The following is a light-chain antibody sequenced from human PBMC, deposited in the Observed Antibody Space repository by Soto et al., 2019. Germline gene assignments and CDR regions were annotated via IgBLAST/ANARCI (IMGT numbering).Light chain of an antibody. CDR1: QDISNY. CDR2: DAS. CDR3: QQYDNLPLT. V-gene: IGKV1-33*01. Sequence: DIQMTQSPSSLSASVGDRVTITCQASQDISNYLNWYQQKPGKAPKLLIYDASNLETGVPSRFSGSGSGTDFTFTIRSLQPEDIATYFCQQYDNLPLTFGGGTKVEI. J-gene: IGKJ4*01.